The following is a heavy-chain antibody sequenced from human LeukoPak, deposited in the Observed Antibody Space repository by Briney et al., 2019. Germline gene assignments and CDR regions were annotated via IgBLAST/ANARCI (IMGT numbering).Heavy chain of an antibody. CDR2: ISGSGGST. CDR3: AKVPAFIVVVPAAIWFDP. CDR1: GFTFDDYA. D-gene: IGHD2-2*01. J-gene: IGHJ5*02. V-gene: IGHV3-23*01. Sequence: PGGSLRLSCAASGFTFDDYAMHWVRQAPGKGLEWVSAISGSGGSTYYADSVKGRFTISRDNSKNTLYLQMNSLRAEDTAVYYCAKVPAFIVVVPAAIWFDPWGQGTLVTVSS.